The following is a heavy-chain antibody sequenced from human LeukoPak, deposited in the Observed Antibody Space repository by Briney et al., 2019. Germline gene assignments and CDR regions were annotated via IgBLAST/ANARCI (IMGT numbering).Heavy chain of an antibody. Sequence: PSETLSLTCAVSGYSISSGYYWGWIRQPPVKGLEWIGSIYHSGSTYYNPSLKSRVTISVDTSKNQFSLKLSSVTAADTAVYYCARLRLGATAIDYWGQGTLVTVSS. CDR3: ARLRLGATAIDY. J-gene: IGHJ4*02. D-gene: IGHD1-26*01. CDR2: IYHSGST. V-gene: IGHV4-38-2*01. CDR1: GYSISSGYY.